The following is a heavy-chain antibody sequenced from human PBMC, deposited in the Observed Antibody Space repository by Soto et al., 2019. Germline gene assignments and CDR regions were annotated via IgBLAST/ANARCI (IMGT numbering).Heavy chain of an antibody. CDR3: ARGKRIVGATNAFDI. J-gene: IGHJ3*02. CDR1: GYTFTSYA. D-gene: IGHD1-26*01. Sequence: ASVKVSCKASGYTFTSYAMHWVRQAPGQRLEWMGWINAGNGNTKYSQKFQGRVTITRDTSASTAYMELSSLRSEDTAVYYCARGKRIVGATNAFDIWGQGTTVTVSS. V-gene: IGHV1-3*01. CDR2: INAGNGNT.